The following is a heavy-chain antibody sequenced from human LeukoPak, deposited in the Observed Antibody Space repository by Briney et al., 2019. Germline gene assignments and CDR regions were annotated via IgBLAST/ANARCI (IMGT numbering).Heavy chain of an antibody. D-gene: IGHD3-3*01. CDR3: AKDRSPRTYGTIFGVASRPYDAFDI. CDR1: GFTFSSYA. V-gene: IGHV3-23*01. Sequence: PGGSLRLSCAASGFTFSSYAMSWVRQAPGKGLEWVSAISGSGGSTYYADSVKGRFTISRDNSKNTLYLQMNSLRAEDTAVYYCAKDRSPRTYGTIFGVASRPYDAFDIWGQGTMVTVSS. CDR2: ISGSGGST. J-gene: IGHJ3*02.